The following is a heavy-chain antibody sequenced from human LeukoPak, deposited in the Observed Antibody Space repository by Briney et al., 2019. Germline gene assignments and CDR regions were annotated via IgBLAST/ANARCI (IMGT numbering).Heavy chain of an antibody. J-gene: IGHJ3*02. CDR2: IIPIFGTA. D-gene: IGHD2-2*01. CDR3: ARGEVVPAAIGAFDI. CDR1: GGTFSSYA. V-gene: IGHV1-69*06. Sequence: SVTVSRKASGGTFSSYAISWVRQAPGQGLDWMGGIIPIFGTANYAQKFQGRVTITADKSTSTAYMELSSLRSEDTAVYYCARGEVVPAAIGAFDIWGQGTMVTVSS.